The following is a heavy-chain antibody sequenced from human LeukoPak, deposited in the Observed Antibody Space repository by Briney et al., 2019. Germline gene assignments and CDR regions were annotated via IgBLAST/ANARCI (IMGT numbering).Heavy chain of an antibody. V-gene: IGHV1-18*01. Sequence: ASVKVSCKASGYTFTSYGINWVRQAPGQGLEWMGWIRVYNGNTIYAQKFQGRVTMTEDTSTDTAYMELSSLRSEDTAVYYCAVLNYYGSGSYYNFDYWGQGTLVTVSS. CDR1: GYTFTSYG. J-gene: IGHJ4*02. CDR3: AVLNYYGSGSYYNFDY. CDR2: IRVYNGNT. D-gene: IGHD3-10*01.